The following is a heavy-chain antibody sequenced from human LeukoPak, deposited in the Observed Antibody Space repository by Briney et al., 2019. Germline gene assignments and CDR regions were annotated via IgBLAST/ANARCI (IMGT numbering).Heavy chain of an antibody. V-gene: IGHV3-11*01. J-gene: IGHJ3*02. CDR2: ISSSGSTI. D-gene: IGHD3-22*01. Sequence: PGGSLRLSCAASGFTFSDYYMSWIRQAPGKGLEWVPYISSSGSTIYYADSVKGRFTISRDNAKNSLYLQMNSLRAEDTAVYYCARDHYDSSGYYAFDIWGQGTMVTVSS. CDR3: ARDHYDSSGYYAFDI. CDR1: GFTFSDYY.